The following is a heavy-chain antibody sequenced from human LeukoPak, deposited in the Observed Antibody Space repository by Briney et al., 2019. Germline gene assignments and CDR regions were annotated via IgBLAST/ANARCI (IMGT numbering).Heavy chain of an antibody. CDR1: GGSFSGYY. V-gene: IGHV4-34*01. Sequence: SETLSLTCAVYGGSFSGYYWSWIRQPPGKGLEWIGEINHSGSTNYNPSLKSRVTISVDTSKNQFSLKLSSVTAADPAVYYCASPRQDCRGGSCRQFDYWGQGTLVTVSS. J-gene: IGHJ4*02. CDR3: ASPRQDCRGGSCRQFDY. D-gene: IGHD2-15*01. CDR2: INHSGST.